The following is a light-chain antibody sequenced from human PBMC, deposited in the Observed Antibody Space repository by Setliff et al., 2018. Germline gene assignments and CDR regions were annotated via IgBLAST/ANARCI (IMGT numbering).Light chain of an antibody. CDR1: TSDIGAYNY. CDR2: DVS. J-gene: IGLJ1*01. V-gene: IGLV2-14*03. Sequence: QSALTQPASVSGSPGQSITISCTGSTSDIGAYNYVAWSQQHPGKAPKLMIYDVSVRPSGVSSRFSGSKSGNTASLTISGLQAEDEADYYCSSYSSRTTLDVFGTGTKVTVL. CDR3: SSYSSRTTLDV.